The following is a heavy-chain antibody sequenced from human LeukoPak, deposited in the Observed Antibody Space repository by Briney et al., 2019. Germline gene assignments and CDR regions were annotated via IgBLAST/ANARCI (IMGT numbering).Heavy chain of an antibody. CDR3: ARDLGSSDY. D-gene: IGHD1-26*01. CDR1: GFTFGTYA. V-gene: IGHV3-23*01. J-gene: IGHJ4*02. Sequence: PGGSLRLSCAASGFTFGTYAMSWVRQAPGKGLEWVSTITGSSDRTHYADSVKGRFTISRDNSKNTLYLQMNSLRAEDTAVYYCARDLGSSDYWGQGTLVTVSS. CDR2: ITGSSDRT.